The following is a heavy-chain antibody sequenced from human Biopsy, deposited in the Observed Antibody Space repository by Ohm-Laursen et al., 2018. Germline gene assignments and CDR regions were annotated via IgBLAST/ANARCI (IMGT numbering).Heavy chain of an antibody. CDR1: GYTFAGYY. D-gene: IGHD3-9*01. CDR2: INPNSGNA. V-gene: IGHV1-2*02. CDR3: ARAPAYPSIDGYYGLDL. J-gene: IGHJ6*02. Sequence: GASVKASCKASGYTFAGYYLHWVRQAPGHGLEWMGWINPNSGNANYAQSFQGRLTVTRDTSISTAYMELTSLTFDDTAIYSCARAPAYPSIDGYYGLDLWGQGTTVIVSS.